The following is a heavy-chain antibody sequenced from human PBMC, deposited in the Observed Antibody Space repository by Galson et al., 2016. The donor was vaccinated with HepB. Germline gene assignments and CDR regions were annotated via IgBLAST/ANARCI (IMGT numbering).Heavy chain of an antibody. Sequence: ETLSLTCAVPGASISSNNWWIWVRQPPGKGLEWIGEIYHSGFTNYNPSHKSRVTISVYMSKNQFLLKLNSVTAADTAVFYCARRHCSGGTCYPLDYWGQGTLVTVSS. D-gene: IGHD2-15*01. CDR2: IYHSGFT. CDR1: GASISSNNW. J-gene: IGHJ4*02. V-gene: IGHV4-4*02. CDR3: ARRHCSGGTCYPLDY.